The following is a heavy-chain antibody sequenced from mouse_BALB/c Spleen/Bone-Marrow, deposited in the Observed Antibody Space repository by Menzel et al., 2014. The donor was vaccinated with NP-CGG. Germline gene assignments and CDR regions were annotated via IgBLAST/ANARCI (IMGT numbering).Heavy chain of an antibody. CDR3: TRGSYGSSQYYFDY. D-gene: IGHD1-1*01. CDR2: INPSNGGT. CDR1: GYTFTSFY. J-gene: IGHJ2*01. V-gene: IGHV1S81*02. Sequence: QVQLKESGAELVKPGASVKLSCKASGYTFTSFYMYWVKQRPGQGLEWIGGINPSNGGTNFNEKFKSKATLTLDKSSSTAYMQLSSLTSEDSAVYYCTRGSYGSSQYYFDYWDQGTTLTVSS.